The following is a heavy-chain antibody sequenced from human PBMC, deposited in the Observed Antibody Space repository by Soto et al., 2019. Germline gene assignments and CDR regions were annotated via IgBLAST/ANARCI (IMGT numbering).Heavy chain of an antibody. CDR2: INAGNGNT. V-gene: IGHV1-3*01. D-gene: IGHD3-22*01. Sequence: ASVKVSCKASGYTFTSYAMHWVRQAPGQRLEWMGWINAGNGNTKYSQKFQGRVTITRDTSASTAYMELSSLRSEDTAVYYCARDRDSSGYYPGYFDDWGQGSLVIVS. J-gene: IGHJ4*02. CDR3: ARDRDSSGYYPGYFDD. CDR1: GYTFTSYA.